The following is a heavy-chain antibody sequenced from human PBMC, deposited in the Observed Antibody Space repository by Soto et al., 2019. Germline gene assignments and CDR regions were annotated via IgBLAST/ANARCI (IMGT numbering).Heavy chain of an antibody. CDR1: GGTFSSYA. Sequence: GASVKVSCKASGGTFSSYAISWVRQAPGQGLEWMGGIIPIFGTANYAQKFQGRVTITADESTSTAYMEPSSLRSEDTAVYYCASYYYGSEIYGMDVWGQGTTVTVSS. V-gene: IGHV1-69*13. J-gene: IGHJ6*02. CDR3: ASYYYGSEIYGMDV. CDR2: IIPIFGTA. D-gene: IGHD3-10*01.